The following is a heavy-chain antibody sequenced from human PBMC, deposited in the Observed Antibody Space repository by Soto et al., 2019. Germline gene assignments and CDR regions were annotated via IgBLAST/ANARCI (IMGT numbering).Heavy chain of an antibody. Sequence: GGSLRPSCAASGFTFSSYAMHWVRQAPGKGLEWVAVISYDGSNKYYADSVEGRFTISRDNSKNTLYLQMNSLRAEDTAVYYCARDSEWSVFDYWGQGTLVTVSS. J-gene: IGHJ4*02. CDR3: ARDSEWSVFDY. CDR2: ISYDGSNK. V-gene: IGHV3-30-3*01. CDR1: GFTFSSYA. D-gene: IGHD3-3*01.